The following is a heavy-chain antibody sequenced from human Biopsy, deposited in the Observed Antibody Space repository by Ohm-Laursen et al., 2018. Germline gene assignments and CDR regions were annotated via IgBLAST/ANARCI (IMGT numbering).Heavy chain of an antibody. CDR3: ARIPILVVPAAIVYRHRRHLQGLDV. CDR2: IDWDDAK. V-gene: IGHV2-70*16. J-gene: IGHJ6*02. CDR1: GFSLNTRGMS. Sequence: TQTLTLTCTLSGFSLNTRGMSVTWIRQPPGKALEWLARIDWDDAKFYNGSLKTRLTISKDTSENHVVLTLSDVDPVDTATYYCARIPILVVPAAIVYRHRRHLQGLDVWGQGTTVIVSS. D-gene: IGHD2-2*02.